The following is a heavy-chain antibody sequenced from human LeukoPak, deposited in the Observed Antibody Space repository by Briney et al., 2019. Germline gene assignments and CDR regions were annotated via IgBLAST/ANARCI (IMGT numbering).Heavy chain of an antibody. V-gene: IGHV4-4*07. J-gene: IGHJ4*02. CDR3: ARQIASAGTAGFDF. CDR1: GGSISSYY. Sequence: AETLSLACTVSGGSISSYYWSWIRQPAGKGLEWIGRIYSTGSTNYNSSLKIRVTMSVDTSKNQFSLRLRSVTAADTAVYYCARQIASAGTAGFDFWGQGALVTVSS. CDR2: IYSTGST. D-gene: IGHD6-13*01.